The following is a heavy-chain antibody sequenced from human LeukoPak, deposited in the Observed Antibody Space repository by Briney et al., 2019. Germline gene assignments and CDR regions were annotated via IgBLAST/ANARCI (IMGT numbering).Heavy chain of an antibody. CDR2: ISGSGGST. Sequence: GGSLRLPCAASGFTFSSYAMSWVRQAPGKGLEWVSAISGSGGSTYYADSVKGRFTISRDNSKNTLYLQMNSLRAEDTAVYYCAKVSIVVVTASHFDYWGQGTLVTVSS. J-gene: IGHJ4*02. CDR3: AKVSIVVVTASHFDY. V-gene: IGHV3-23*01. CDR1: GFTFSSYA. D-gene: IGHD2-21*02.